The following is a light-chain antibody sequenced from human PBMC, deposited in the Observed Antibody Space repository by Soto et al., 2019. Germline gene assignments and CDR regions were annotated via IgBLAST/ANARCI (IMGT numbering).Light chain of an antibody. CDR1: QSVLYSSNNGNY. V-gene: IGKV4-1*01. Sequence: DIVMTQSPDSLAVSLGERATINCKSSQSVLYSSNNGNYLAWYQQKPGQPPKLLIYWASTRESGVPDRFSGGGSGTDFTLSISSLQAEDVAVYYCQQYYSPLWTFGQGTKVEIK. J-gene: IGKJ1*01. CDR3: QQYYSPLWT. CDR2: WAS.